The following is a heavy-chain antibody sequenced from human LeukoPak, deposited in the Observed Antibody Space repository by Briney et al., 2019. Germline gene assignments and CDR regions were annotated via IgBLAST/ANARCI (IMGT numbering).Heavy chain of an antibody. Sequence: SETLSLTCTVSGGPIRSYYWSWIRQPPGKGLEWIGYIFYAGSTTYNPSLKSRVTISLDTSKNQFSLKLNSVTAADTAVYYCASGERGYSYGPLDYWGQGTLVTVSS. D-gene: IGHD5-18*01. CDR1: GGPIRSYY. J-gene: IGHJ4*02. V-gene: IGHV4-59*08. CDR2: IFYAGST. CDR3: ASGERGYSYGPLDY.